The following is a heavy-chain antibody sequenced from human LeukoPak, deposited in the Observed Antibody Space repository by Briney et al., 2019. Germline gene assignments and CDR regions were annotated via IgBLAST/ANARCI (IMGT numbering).Heavy chain of an antibody. V-gene: IGHV4-39*01. J-gene: IGHJ4*02. Sequence: SETLSLTCTVSGGSISSSSYDWGWIRQPPGKGLEWIGSIYYSGSTYYNPSLKSRVTISVDTSKNQFSLKLSSVTAADTAVYYCARGANYYDSSGYSATFDYWGQGTLVTVSS. CDR3: ARGANYYDSSGYSATFDY. CDR2: IYYSGST. CDR1: GGSISSSSYD. D-gene: IGHD3-22*01.